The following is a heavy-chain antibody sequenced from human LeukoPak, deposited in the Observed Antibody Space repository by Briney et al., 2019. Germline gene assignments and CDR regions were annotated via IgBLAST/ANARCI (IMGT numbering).Heavy chain of an antibody. Sequence: SVKVSCKASGYTFTGYYMHWVRQAPGQGLEWMGGIIPIFGTANYAQKFQGRVTITADESTSTAYMELSSLRSEYTAVYYCARDESGGWYRFDYWGQGTLVTVSS. D-gene: IGHD6-19*01. V-gene: IGHV1-69*13. CDR3: ARDESGGWYRFDY. CDR1: GYTFTGYY. CDR2: IIPIFGTA. J-gene: IGHJ4*02.